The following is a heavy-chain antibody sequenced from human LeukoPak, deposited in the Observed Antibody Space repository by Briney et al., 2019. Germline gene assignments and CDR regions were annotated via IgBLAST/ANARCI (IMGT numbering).Heavy chain of an antibody. CDR1: GYTFTSYG. Sequence: GASVKVSCKASGYTFTSYGISWVRQAPGQGLEWMGWISAYNGNTTYAQKLQGRVTMTTDTSTSTAYMELRSLRSDDTAVYYCSWSGYYYGDAFDIWGQGTMVTVSS. J-gene: IGHJ3*02. CDR3: SWSGYYYGDAFDI. V-gene: IGHV1-18*01. CDR2: ISAYNGNT. D-gene: IGHD3-22*01.